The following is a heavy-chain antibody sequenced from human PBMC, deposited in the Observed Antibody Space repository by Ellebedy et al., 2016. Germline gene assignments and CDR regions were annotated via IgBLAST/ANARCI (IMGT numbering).Heavy chain of an antibody. D-gene: IGHD2-2*01. J-gene: IGHJ6*03. Sequence: SETLSLXXTVSGGSISSGGYYWSWIRQHPGKGLEWIGYIYYSGSTYYNPSLKSRVTISVDTSKNQFSLKLSSVTAADTAVYYCARDRHVVVVPAESLYYYYYMDVWGKGTTVTVSS. CDR3: ARDRHVVVVPAESLYYYYYMDV. V-gene: IGHV4-31*03. CDR2: IYYSGST. CDR1: GGSISSGGYY.